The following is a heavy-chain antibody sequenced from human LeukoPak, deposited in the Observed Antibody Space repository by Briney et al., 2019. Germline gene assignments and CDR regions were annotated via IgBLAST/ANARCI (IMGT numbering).Heavy chain of an antibody. CDR3: ARGGRYFDWLSPNAFDI. J-gene: IGHJ3*02. CDR1: SGSISSGGYY. Sequence: SETLSLTCTVSSGSISSGGYYWSWIRQHPGKGLEWIGYIYYSGSTYYNPSLKSRVTISVDTSKNQFSLKLSSVTAADTAVYYCARGGRYFDWLSPNAFDIWGQGTMVTVSS. D-gene: IGHD3-9*01. V-gene: IGHV4-31*03. CDR2: IYYSGST.